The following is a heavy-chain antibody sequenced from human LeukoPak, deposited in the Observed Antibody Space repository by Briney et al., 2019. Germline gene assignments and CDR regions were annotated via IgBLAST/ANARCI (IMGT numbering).Heavy chain of an antibody. CDR2: INAGYGNT. CDR1: GYTFTSYV. Sequence: ASVKVSCKASGYTFTSYVIYWVRQAPGQRLEWMGWINAGYGNTEYSQKFQGRVTITRDTSASTAYMELSSLRSEDTAVYYCARDPRYYDLWSGQPQPTYLDYWGQGTLVTVSS. V-gene: IGHV1-3*01. D-gene: IGHD3-3*01. J-gene: IGHJ4*02. CDR3: ARDPRYYDLWSGQPQPTYLDY.